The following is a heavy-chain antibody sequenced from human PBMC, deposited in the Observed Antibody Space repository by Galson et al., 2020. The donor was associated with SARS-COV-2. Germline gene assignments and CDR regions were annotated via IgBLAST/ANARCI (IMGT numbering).Heavy chain of an antibody. CDR1: GYTFTSYA. CDR2: ISAYSGNT. J-gene: IGHJ4*02. CDR3: ARDIYYGSGVFDY. D-gene: IGHD3-10*01. Sequence: ASVKVSCKASGYTFTSYAINWVRQAPGQGLEWMGWISAYSGNTNYAQKFQGRVTMTTDTSTSTGYMGLRSLRSDDTAVYYCARDIYYGSGVFDYWGQGTLVTVFS. V-gene: IGHV1-18*01.